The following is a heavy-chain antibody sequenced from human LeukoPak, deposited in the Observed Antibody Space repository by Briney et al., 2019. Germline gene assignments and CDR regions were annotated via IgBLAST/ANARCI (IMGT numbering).Heavy chain of an antibody. Sequence: ASVKVSCKASGYTFTSYYMHWVRQAPGQGLEWMGIINPSGGSTSYAQKFQGRVTMTRDMSTSTVYMELSSLRSEDTAVYYCARGIGGYSYGYAYFDYWGQGTLVTVSS. D-gene: IGHD5-18*01. CDR1: GYTFTSYY. CDR2: INPSGGST. CDR3: ARGIGGYSYGYAYFDY. V-gene: IGHV1-46*01. J-gene: IGHJ4*02.